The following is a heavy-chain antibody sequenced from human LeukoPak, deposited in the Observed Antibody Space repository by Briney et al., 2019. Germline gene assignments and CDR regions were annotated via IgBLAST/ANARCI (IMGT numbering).Heavy chain of an antibody. CDR3: ASFGISWRSSY. CDR1: GFSFSSHW. D-gene: IGHD2-21*01. CDR2: ISDDGSYT. J-gene: IGHJ4*02. V-gene: IGHV3-74*01. Sequence: GGSLRLSCAASGFSFSSHWVHWVRQAPGKGLVWVSRISDDGSYTSNVDSVKGRFTISRDNVNNMLYLHMNSLRAEVTAVYYCASFGISWRSSYWGQGTLVTVSS.